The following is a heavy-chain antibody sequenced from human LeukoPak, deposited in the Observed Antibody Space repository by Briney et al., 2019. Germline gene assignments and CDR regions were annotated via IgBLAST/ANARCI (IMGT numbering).Heavy chain of an antibody. CDR1: GFTLSSYA. CDR2: TSSSDAGT. J-gene: IGHJ4*02. V-gene: IGHV3-23*01. D-gene: IGHD1-26*01. CDR3: ARARQGGATGY. Sequence: PGGSLRLSCAASGFTLSSYAMSWVRQAPGKGLEWVSATSSSDAGTYYAASVRGRFTVSRDNSKNTLYLQMNSLRAEDTAVYYCARARQGGATGYWGQGTLVTVSS.